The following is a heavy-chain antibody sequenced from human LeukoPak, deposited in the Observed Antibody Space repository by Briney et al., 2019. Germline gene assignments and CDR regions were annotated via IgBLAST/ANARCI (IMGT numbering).Heavy chain of an antibody. CDR3: AKDRPLRYFDYMDV. D-gene: IGHD3-9*01. CDR1: GFTFSSYG. V-gene: IGHV3-30*02. CDR2: IRYDGSNK. Sequence: PGGSLRLSCAASGFTFSSYGMHWVRQAPGKGLEWVAFIRYDGSNKYYADSVKGRFTISRDNSKNTLYLQMSSPRAEDTAVYYCAKDRPLRYFDYMDVWGKGTTVTVSS. J-gene: IGHJ6*03.